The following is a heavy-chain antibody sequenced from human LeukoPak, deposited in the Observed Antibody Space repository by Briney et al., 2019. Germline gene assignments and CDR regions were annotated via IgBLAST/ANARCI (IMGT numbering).Heavy chain of an antibody. J-gene: IGHJ3*02. CDR1: GGTFSSYA. D-gene: IGHD3-22*01. CDR3: ARDGITMIVVVNQGNAFDI. CDR2: IIPIFGTA. V-gene: IGHV1-69*13. Sequence: SVKVSCKASGGTFSSYAISWVRQAPGQGLEWMGGIIPIFGTANYAQKFQGRVTITADESTSTAYMELSSLRSDDTAVYYCARDGITMIVVVNQGNAFDIWGQGTMVTVSS.